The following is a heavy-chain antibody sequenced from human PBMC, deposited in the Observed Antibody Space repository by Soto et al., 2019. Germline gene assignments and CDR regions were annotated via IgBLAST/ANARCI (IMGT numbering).Heavy chain of an antibody. D-gene: IGHD6-19*01. V-gene: IGHV3-7*01. CDR1: GFTISDYW. CDR2: IKPDGSEK. Sequence: EVQVVESGGILVQPGGSLRLSCAASGFTISDYWMNWVRQAPGKGLEWVANIKPDGSEKYYVDSVKGRFTISRDTANNPVYLQMNSLRVDDTALYYCARNPWGVAGSDYWGQGTRVTVSS. J-gene: IGHJ4*02. CDR3: ARNPWGVAGSDY.